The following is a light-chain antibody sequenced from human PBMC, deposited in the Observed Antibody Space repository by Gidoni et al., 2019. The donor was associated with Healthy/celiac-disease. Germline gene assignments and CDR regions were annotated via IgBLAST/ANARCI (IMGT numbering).Light chain of an antibody. CDR1: QSISSY. CDR3: QQSYSTPPLT. J-gene: IGKJ4*01. V-gene: IGKV1-39*01. CDR2: DAS. Sequence: DIQLTQSPSSPSASVGDRVTITCRASQSISSYLNWYQQKPGKAPKLLIYDASSLQSGVPSRFSGSGSGTDFTITISSLQPEDFANYYCQQSYSTPPLTFGGGTKVEIK.